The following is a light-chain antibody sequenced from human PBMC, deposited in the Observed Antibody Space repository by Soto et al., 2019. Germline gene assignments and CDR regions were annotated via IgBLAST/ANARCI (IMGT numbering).Light chain of an antibody. V-gene: IGLV2-23*01. CDR3: CSYAGSSTWV. J-gene: IGLJ3*02. CDR2: EGS. Sequence: QSALTQPASVSGSPGQSITFSCTGTTSDVGSYNLVSWYQQHPGKAPKLMIYEGSKRPSGVSNRFSGSKSGNTASLTISGLQAEDGADYYCCSYAGSSTWVFGGGTKATVL. CDR1: TSDVGSYNL.